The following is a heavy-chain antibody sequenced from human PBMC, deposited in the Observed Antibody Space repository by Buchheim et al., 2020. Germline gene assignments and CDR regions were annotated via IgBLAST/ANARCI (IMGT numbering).Heavy chain of an antibody. CDR2: INHSGST. Sequence: QVQLQQWGAGLLKPSETLSLTCAVYGGSFSGYYWSWIRQPPGKGLEWIGEINHSGSTNYNPSLKSRVTISVDTSKNQFSLKLSSVTAADTAVYYCAREGYYYGSGSYYPYYYYGMDVWGQGTT. D-gene: IGHD3-10*01. J-gene: IGHJ6*02. CDR3: AREGYYYGSGSYYPYYYYGMDV. CDR1: GGSFSGYY. V-gene: IGHV4-34*01.